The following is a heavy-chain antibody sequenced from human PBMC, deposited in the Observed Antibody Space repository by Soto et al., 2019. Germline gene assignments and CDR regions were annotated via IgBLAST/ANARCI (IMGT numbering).Heavy chain of an antibody. D-gene: IGHD6-19*01. CDR1: GYTFTSYG. Sequence: QVQLVQSGAEVKKPGASVKVSCKASGYTFTSYGISWVRQAPGQGLEWMGWISAYNGNTNYAQKLQGRVTMTTDTSTSTAYMELRSLRSDDTAVYYRARDYEPTWSGYSSAPQGFDYWGQGTLVTVSS. V-gene: IGHV1-18*01. CDR2: ISAYNGNT. CDR3: ARDYEPTWSGYSSAPQGFDY. J-gene: IGHJ4*02.